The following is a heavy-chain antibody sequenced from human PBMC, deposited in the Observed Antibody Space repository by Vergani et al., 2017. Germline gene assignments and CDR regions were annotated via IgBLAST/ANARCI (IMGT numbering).Heavy chain of an antibody. CDR3: ARDFRIAVAGNDY. D-gene: IGHD6-19*01. CDR1: GFTFSSYS. V-gene: IGHV3-21*01. Sequence: EVQLVESGGGLVKPGGSLRLSCAASGFTFSSYSMNWVRQAPGKGLEWVSAISSSGSTIYYADSVKGRFTISRDNAKNSLYLQMNSLRAEDTAVYYCARDFRIAVAGNDYWGQGTLVTVSS. CDR2: ISSSGSTI. J-gene: IGHJ4*02.